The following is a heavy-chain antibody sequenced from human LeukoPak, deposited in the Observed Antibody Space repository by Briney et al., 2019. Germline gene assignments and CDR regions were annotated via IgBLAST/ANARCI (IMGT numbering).Heavy chain of an antibody. D-gene: IGHD1-26*01. CDR1: GFTFSSHW. CDR3: VRDRGTYRPIDY. J-gene: IGHJ4*02. V-gene: IGHV3-7*03. CDR2: IKQDGSEI. Sequence: GGSLRLSCAASGFTFSSHWMSWVRQAPGKGLEWVVNIKQDGSEIYYADSVKGRFTISRDNAKKSLYLQMNSLRAEDTAIYYCVRDRGTYRPIDYWGQGTLVTVSS.